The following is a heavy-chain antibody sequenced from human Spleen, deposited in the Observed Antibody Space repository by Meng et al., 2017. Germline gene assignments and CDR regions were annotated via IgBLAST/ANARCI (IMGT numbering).Heavy chain of an antibody. V-gene: IGHV3-7*01. J-gene: IGHJ5*02. CDR3: ARVGYTYGYDP. D-gene: IGHD5-18*01. CDR1: GFTFSNHY. CDR2: IKQDGSWR. Sequence: GESLKISCAASGFTFSNHYMTWVRQAPGKGLEWVGHIKQDGSWRYYVDSVKGRFTISRDNAKNSLYLQMNSLRAEDTAVYYCARVGYTYGYDPWGHGTLVTVSS.